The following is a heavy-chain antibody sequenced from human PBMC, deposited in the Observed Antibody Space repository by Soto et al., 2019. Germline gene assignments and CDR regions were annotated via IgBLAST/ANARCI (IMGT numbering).Heavy chain of an antibody. CDR3: ASRLGELSLYDY. Sequence: QLQLQESGSGLVKPSQTLSLTCAVSGGSISSGGYSWSWIRQPPGKGLEWIGYIYHSGSTYYNPSLKSRVTISVDRSKNQLSLKLSSVTAADTAVYYCASRLGELSLYDYWGQGTLVTVSS. CDR2: IYHSGST. D-gene: IGHD3-16*02. V-gene: IGHV4-30-2*01. J-gene: IGHJ4*02. CDR1: GGSISSGGYS.